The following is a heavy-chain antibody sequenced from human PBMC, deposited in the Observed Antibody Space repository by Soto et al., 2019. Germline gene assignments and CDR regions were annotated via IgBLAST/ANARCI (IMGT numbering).Heavy chain of an antibody. CDR2: IWYDGSNK. Sequence: QVQLVESGGGVVQPGRSLRLSCAASGFTFSSYGMHWVRQAPGKGLEWVAVIWYDGSNKYYADSVKGRFTISRDNSKNTLYLQMTSLRAEDTAVYYCARDRIQLWLVGGGNWFDPWGQGTLVTVSS. CDR1: GFTFSSYG. V-gene: IGHV3-33*01. CDR3: ARDRIQLWLVGGGNWFDP. D-gene: IGHD5-18*01. J-gene: IGHJ5*02.